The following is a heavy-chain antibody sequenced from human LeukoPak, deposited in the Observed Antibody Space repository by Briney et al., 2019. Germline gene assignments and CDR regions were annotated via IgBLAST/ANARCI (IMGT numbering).Heavy chain of an antibody. CDR3: ARYDSSSWYDYFDY. CDR2: ISSSSSYI. CDR1: GFTFSSYS. D-gene: IGHD6-13*01. Sequence: PGGSLRLSCAASGFTFSSYSMNWVRQAPGKGLEWVSSISSSSSYIYYADSVKGRFTISRDDAKNSLYLQMNSLRAEDTAVYYCARYDSSSWYDYFDYWGQGSLVIVAS. V-gene: IGHV3-21*01. J-gene: IGHJ4*02.